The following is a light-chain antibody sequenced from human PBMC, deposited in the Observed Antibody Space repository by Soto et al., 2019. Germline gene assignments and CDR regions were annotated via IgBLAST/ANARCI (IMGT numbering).Light chain of an antibody. V-gene: IGKV3-15*01. CDR3: QQYNNWPAIT. J-gene: IGKJ5*01. CDR1: QSVSRH. Sequence: EIVLTQSPATLSLSPGERATLSCRASQSVSRHLAWYQQKPGQAPRLLIYGASTRATGIPARFSGSGSGTEFTLTISSLQSEDFAVYYCQQYNNWPAITFGQGTRLEIK. CDR2: GAS.